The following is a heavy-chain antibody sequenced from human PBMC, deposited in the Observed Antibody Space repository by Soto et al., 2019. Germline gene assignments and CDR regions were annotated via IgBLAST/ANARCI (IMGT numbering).Heavy chain of an antibody. Sequence: GASVKVSCKAPGYSFTSYYIHWVRQAPGQGLEWMGKINPSGGRARYAQKFQGRATMTRDTSTSTVYMELSSLRSEDTAVYYCARDRSWQKLTPSFDYWGQGTLVTVSS. V-gene: IGHV1-46*01. D-gene: IGHD6-13*01. CDR3: ARDRSWQKLTPSFDY. CDR2: INPSGGRA. CDR1: GYSFTSYY. J-gene: IGHJ4*02.